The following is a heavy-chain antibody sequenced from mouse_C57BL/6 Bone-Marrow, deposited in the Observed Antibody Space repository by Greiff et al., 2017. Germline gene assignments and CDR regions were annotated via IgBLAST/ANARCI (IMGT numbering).Heavy chain of an antibody. J-gene: IGHJ4*01. CDR2: ISSGSSTI. CDR3: ARPLLYYAMDY. CDR1: GFTFSDYG. V-gene: IGHV5-17*01. Sequence: EVQRVESGGGLVKPGGSLKLSCAASGFTFSDYGMHWVRQAPEKGLEWVAYISSGSSTIYYADTVKGRFTISRDNAKNTLFLQMTSLRSEDTAMYYCARPLLYYAMDYWGQGTSVTVSS. D-gene: IGHD2-10*01.